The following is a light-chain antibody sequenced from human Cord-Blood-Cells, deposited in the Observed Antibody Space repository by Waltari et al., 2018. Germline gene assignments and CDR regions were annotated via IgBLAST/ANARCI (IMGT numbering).Light chain of an antibody. CDR2: GAS. CDR1: QSVSSN. Sequence: EIVMTQSPATLSVSPGERATLSCRASQSVSSNLAWYHQKPGQAPRLLIYGASTRATGIPARFRSSGSGTEFTLTISSLQSEDFAVYYCQQYNNWPYTFGQGTKLEIK. J-gene: IGKJ2*01. V-gene: IGKV3-15*01. CDR3: QQYNNWPYT.